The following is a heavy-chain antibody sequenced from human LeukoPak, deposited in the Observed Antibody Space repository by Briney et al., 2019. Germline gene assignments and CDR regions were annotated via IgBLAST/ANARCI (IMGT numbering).Heavy chain of an antibody. CDR1: GFTFSSYA. CDR2: ISGSGVST. CDR3: AKESRDYYDSSGADY. Sequence: GGSLRLSCAGSGFTFSSYAMSWVRQAPGKGLEWVSLISGSGVSTYYADSVKGRFTISRDNSKNTLYLHINSLRAEDTAVYYCAKESRDYYDSSGADYWGQGTLVTVSS. J-gene: IGHJ4*02. V-gene: IGHV3-23*01. D-gene: IGHD3-22*01.